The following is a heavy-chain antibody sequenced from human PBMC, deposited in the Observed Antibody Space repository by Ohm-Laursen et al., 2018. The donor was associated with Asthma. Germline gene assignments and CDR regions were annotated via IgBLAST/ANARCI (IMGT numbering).Heavy chain of an antibody. CDR1: GFTFSSYR. J-gene: IGHJ2*01. CDR3: ARGLVISNWYFDL. Sequence: SLRLSCAASGFTFSSYRMNWVRQAPGKGLEWVSSISSSSSYIYYADSVKGRFTISRDNAKNSLYLQMNSLRAEDTAVYYCARGLVISNWYFDLWGRGTLVTVSS. V-gene: IGHV3-21*01. D-gene: IGHD3-9*01. CDR2: ISSSSSYI.